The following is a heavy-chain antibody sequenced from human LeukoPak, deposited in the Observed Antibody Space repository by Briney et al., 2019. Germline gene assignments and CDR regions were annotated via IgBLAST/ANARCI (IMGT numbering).Heavy chain of an antibody. J-gene: IGHJ4*02. CDR1: GFTSSDYY. V-gene: IGHV3-11*01. CDR3: ARLVTVAGRYYFDY. D-gene: IGHD6-19*01. Sequence: PGGSLRLSCAASGFTSSDYYMSWIRQAPRKGLEWVSYISSSGSTTYYADSVKGRFTISRDNAKNSLYLQMNSLRAEDTAVYYCARLVTVAGRYYFDYWGQGTLVTVSS. CDR2: ISSSGSTT.